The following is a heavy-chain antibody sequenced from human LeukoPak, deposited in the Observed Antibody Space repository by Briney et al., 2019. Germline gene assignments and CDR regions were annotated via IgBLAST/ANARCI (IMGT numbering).Heavy chain of an antibody. CDR2: IYTSGST. CDR3: ARDGVTFYYYHMGV. J-gene: IGHJ6*03. D-gene: IGHD3-3*01. V-gene: IGHV4-61*02. CDR1: GGSISSGSYY. Sequence: SETLSLTCTVSGGSISSGSYYWSWIRQPAGKGLEWIGRIYTSGSTNYNPSLKSRVTISVDTSKNQFSLKLSSVTAADTAVYYCARDGVTFYYYHMGVWGKGTTVTVSS.